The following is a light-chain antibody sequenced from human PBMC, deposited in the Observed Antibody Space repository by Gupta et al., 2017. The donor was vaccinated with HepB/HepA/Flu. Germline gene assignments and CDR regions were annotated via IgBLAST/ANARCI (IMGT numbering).Light chain of an antibody. Sequence: HSVLTQSTSISGPPGQRVTISCSGSSSSVGSNNVNWYQQFPGTAPKLVIYYNDERPSGVPDRISGSKSGTSASLAISGLQSEDEADYYCAAWDTSLNAVVFGGGTKLTVL. J-gene: IGLJ2*01. CDR1: SSSVGSNN. CDR2: YND. CDR3: AAWDTSLNAVV. V-gene: IGLV1-44*01.